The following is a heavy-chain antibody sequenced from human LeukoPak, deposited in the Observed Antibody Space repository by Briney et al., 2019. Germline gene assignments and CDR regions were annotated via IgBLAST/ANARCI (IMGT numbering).Heavy chain of an antibody. CDR3: ARLTYLYYFDY. Sequence: SETLSLTCTVSGGAISRGSYYWGWIRQPPGKGLEWIGSIYYSGSTYYNPSLKSRVTVSVDMYKNQFSLKLSSVTAADTAVYYCARLTYLYYFDYWGQGSLVTVSS. CDR2: IYYSGST. V-gene: IGHV4-39*01. J-gene: IGHJ4*02. CDR1: GGAISRGSYY.